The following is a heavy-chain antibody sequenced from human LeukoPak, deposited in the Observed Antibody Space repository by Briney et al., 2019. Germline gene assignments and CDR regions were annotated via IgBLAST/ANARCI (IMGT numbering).Heavy chain of an antibody. CDR3: ARGSGNDYGGNFGVYYGMDV. J-gene: IGHJ6*02. CDR1: GFTFSSYA. CDR2: ISYDGINK. Sequence: GGSLRLSCAASGFTFSSYAMHWVRQAPGKGLEWVAVISYDGINKYYADSVKGRFTISRDNSKNTLYLQMNSLRAEDTAVYYCARGSGNDYGGNFGVYYGMDVWGQGTTVTVSS. D-gene: IGHD4-23*01. V-gene: IGHV3-30*14.